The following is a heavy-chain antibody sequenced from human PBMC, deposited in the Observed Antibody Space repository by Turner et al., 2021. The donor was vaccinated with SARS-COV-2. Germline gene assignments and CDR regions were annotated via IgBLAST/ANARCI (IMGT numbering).Heavy chain of an antibody. J-gene: IGHJ4*02. CDR3: AKGPDIVATIWGTLFSGTFDY. CDR1: GFPLSSYA. D-gene: IGHD5-12*01. V-gene: IGHV3-23*01. CDR2: ISGSGGST. Sequence: QLFESGGGLEQSGGSLRLSFAASGFPLSSYAMSWVRPAPGKGLEWVSDISGSGGSTYYEDSVKGRFTISRDNSKNTLYLQMNSLRAEDTAVYYCAKGPDIVATIWGTLFSGTFDYWGQGTLVTVSS.